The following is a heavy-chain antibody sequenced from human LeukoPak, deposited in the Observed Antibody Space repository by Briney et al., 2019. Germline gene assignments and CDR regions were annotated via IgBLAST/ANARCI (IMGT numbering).Heavy chain of an antibody. J-gene: IGHJ2*01. CDR1: GFTFSSYA. Sequence: GGSLRLSCAASGFTFSSYAMNWVRQAPGKGLEWVSGISDSGGGTYFADSVKGRFTISRDNSKNTVYLQMNSLRAEDTAVYYCAKVSITMWYFDLWGRGTLVTVSS. V-gene: IGHV3-23*01. CDR3: AKVSITMWYFDL. CDR2: ISDSGGGT. D-gene: IGHD1-1*01.